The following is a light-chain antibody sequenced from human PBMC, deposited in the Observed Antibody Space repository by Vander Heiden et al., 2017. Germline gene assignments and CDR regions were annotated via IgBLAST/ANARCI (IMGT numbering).Light chain of an antibody. J-gene: IGLJ2*01. Sequence: SYVLTQPPSVSVAPGQTARITCGGNDVGSKSVHWYQQKPGQAPVLVVYDDRDRPSGIPERFSGSNSGNTATLTISRVEAGDEADYYCQVWDISSDHVVFGGGTKLTVL. CDR3: QVWDISSDHVV. CDR1: DVGSKS. V-gene: IGLV3-21*02. CDR2: DDR.